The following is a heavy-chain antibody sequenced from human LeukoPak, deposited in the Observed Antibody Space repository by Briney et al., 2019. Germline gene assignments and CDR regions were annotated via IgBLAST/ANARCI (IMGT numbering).Heavy chain of an antibody. Sequence: GGSLRLSCAASGFTFNSYSMNWVRQAPGKGLEWVSSISSGSSYIFYADSVKGRFTISRDNAKNSPYLQMNSLRAEDTAVYYCARQVGVDDAFDIWGQGTMVTISS. CDR3: ARQVGVDDAFDI. J-gene: IGHJ3*02. D-gene: IGHD1-26*01. V-gene: IGHV3-21*01. CDR2: ISSGSSYI. CDR1: GFTFNSYS.